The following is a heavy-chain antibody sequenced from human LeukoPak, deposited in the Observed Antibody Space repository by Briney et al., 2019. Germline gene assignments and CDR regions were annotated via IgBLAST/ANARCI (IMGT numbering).Heavy chain of an antibody. CDR2: TYYRSNWYN. V-gene: IGHV6-1*01. CDR1: GDSVSSNSAA. D-gene: IGHD3-10*01. J-gene: IGHJ4*02. Sequence: SQTLSLSCAISGDSVSSNSAAWNWIRQSPSRGLEWLGRTYYRSNWYNDYAVSVKGRITINPDTSKNQFSLQLNSVTPEDTAVYYCARGYYGSGSSYQCFDYWGQGTLVTVSS. CDR3: ARGYYGSGSSYQCFDY.